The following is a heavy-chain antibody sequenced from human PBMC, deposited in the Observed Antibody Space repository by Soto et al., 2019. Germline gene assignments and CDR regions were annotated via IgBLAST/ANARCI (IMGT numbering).Heavy chain of an antibody. CDR1: GFTFSSYA. V-gene: IGHV3-23*01. J-gene: IGHJ3*02. CDR3: AKVRTRDGYNPDAFDI. D-gene: IGHD5-12*01. Sequence: EVQLLESGGGLVQPGGSLRLSCAASGFTFSSYAMSWVRQAPGKGLEWVSAISGSGGSTYYADSVKGRFTISRDNSKNTLYLQMNSLRAEDTAVYYCAKVRTRDGYNPDAFDIWGQGTMVTVSS. CDR2: ISGSGGST.